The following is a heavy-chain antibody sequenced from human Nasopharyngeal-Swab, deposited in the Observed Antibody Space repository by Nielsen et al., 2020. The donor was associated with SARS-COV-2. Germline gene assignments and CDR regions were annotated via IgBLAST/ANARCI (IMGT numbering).Heavy chain of an antibody. CDR1: GYTFTSYY. J-gene: IGHJ6*02. Sequence: ASVKVYCKASGYTFTSYYMHWVRQAPGQGLEWMGIIKPSGGSTSYAQKFQGRVTMTRDTSTSTVYMELSSLRSEDTAVYYCAREGGGEQGYSSGWHVIFTSNYYYYGMDVWGQGTTVTVSS. CDR3: AREGGGEQGYSSGWHVIFTSNYYYYGMDV. V-gene: IGHV1-46*01. CDR2: IKPSGGST. D-gene: IGHD6-19*01.